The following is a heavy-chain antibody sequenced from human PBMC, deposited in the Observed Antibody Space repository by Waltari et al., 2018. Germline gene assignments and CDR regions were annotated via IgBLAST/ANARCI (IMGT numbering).Heavy chain of an antibody. CDR1: GGSISSYY. D-gene: IGHD3-22*01. CDR2: IHYSGST. J-gene: IGHJ4*02. V-gene: IGHV4-59*01. CDR3: ARAPGVRVGFDF. Sequence: QVQLQESGPGLVKPSETLSLTCTVSGGSISSYYWSWIRQPPGKGLEWIGYIHYSGSTNYNPSLKSRVTMSIDTSKTQFSLELSAVTAADTAVYYCARAPGVRVGFDFWGQGTLVNVSS.